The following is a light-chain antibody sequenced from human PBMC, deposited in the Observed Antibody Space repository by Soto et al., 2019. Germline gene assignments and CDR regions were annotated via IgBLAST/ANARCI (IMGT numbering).Light chain of an antibody. J-gene: IGLJ2*01. Sequence: QSVLTQPASVSGSPGQSITISCTGAGSDIGIFNFVSWYQQHPGGTPKLILYDVNNRPSGVSTRFSGSKSGNTASLTISGLQTDDEADYYCSSYTTTNTLLLGGGTQLTVL. CDR1: GSDIGIFNF. V-gene: IGLV2-14*03. CDR3: SSYTTTNTLL. CDR2: DVN.